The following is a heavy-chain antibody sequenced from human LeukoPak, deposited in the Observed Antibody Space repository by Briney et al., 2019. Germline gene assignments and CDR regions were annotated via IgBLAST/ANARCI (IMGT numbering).Heavy chain of an antibody. Sequence: ASVKVSCKASGYSFNSYGISWVRQATGQGLEWMGWMNPNSGNTGYAQKFQGRVTMTTDTSTSTAYMELRSLRSDDTAVYYCAGGKWLAPFDYWGQGTLVTVSS. CDR2: MNPNSGNT. CDR3: AGGKWLAPFDY. V-gene: IGHV1-18*01. J-gene: IGHJ4*02. D-gene: IGHD6-19*01. CDR1: GYSFNSYG.